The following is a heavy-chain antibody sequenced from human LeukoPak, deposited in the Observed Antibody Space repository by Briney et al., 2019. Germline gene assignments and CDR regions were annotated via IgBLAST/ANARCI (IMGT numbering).Heavy chain of an antibody. J-gene: IGHJ3*02. D-gene: IGHD3-9*01. CDR1: GFTFSDYY. V-gene: IGHV3-11*05. Sequence: GGSLRLSCAASGFTFSDYYMSWIRQAPGKGLEWVSYISSSSSYTNYADSVKGRFTISRDNAKNSLYLQMNSLRAEDTAVYYCARDYPYDILPGYSAGAFDIWGQGTMVTVSS. CDR3: ARDYPYDILPGYSAGAFDI. CDR2: ISSSSSYT.